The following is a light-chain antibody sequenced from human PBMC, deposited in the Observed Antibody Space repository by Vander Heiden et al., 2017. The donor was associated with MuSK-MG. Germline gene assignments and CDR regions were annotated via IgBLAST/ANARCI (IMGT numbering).Light chain of an antibody. J-gene: IGKJ4*01. V-gene: IGKV3-11*01. Sequence: IVLTQSPATLSLSPGERATLSCRASRSVSSYLAWYQQKPGQAPRLLIYDASNRATGIPARFSGSGSGTDFTLTISSLEPEDFTVYYCQQRGTWPPTFGGGTKVEIK. CDR1: RSVSSY. CDR2: DAS. CDR3: QQRGTWPPT.